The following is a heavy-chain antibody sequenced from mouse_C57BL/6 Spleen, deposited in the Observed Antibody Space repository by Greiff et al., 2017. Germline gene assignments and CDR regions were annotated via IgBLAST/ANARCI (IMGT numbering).Heavy chain of an antibody. CDR1: GYSFTGYF. CDR2: INPYNGGT. J-gene: IGHJ3*01. D-gene: IGHD1-3*01. Sequence: VQLQQPGPELVKPGASVKISCKASGYSFTGYFMNWVMQSHGKSLEWIGRINPYNGGTFYNQKFKGKATLTVDKSSSTAHMELRSLTSEDSAVYYCAKGSDGSSGGFAYWGQGTLVTVSA. V-gene: IGHV1-20*01. CDR3: AKGSDGSSGGFAY.